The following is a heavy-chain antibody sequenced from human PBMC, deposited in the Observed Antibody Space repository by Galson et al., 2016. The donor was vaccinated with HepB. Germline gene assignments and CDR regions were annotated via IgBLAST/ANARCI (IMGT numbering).Heavy chain of an antibody. CDR2: ISHSGST. Sequence: ETLSLTCAVSGGSISSSNWWSWVRQTPDKGLEWIGEISHSGSTNYNPSLQSRVTISLDTSKNQFSLKLRSVTAADTAMYYCAREATAGNYRLGFKSNWFDPWGQGTLVTVSS. D-gene: IGHD3-16*02. V-gene: IGHV4-4*02. J-gene: IGHJ5*02. CDR1: GGSISSSNW. CDR3: AREATAGNYRLGFKSNWFDP.